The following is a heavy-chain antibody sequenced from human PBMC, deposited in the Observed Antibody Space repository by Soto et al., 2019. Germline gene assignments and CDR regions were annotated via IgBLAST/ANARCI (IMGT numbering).Heavy chain of an antibody. CDR3: ARGLGLYYFDY. D-gene: IGHD1-26*01. V-gene: IGHV1-3*01. J-gene: IGHJ4*02. Sequence: QVQLVQSGAEVKKPGASVKVSCKASGYTFTSYAMHWVRQAPGQRLEWMGWINAGIGNTKYSQKLQGRVTITRDTSASTAYMELSSLRSEDTAVYYCARGLGLYYFDYWGQGTLVTVAS. CDR1: GYTFTSYA. CDR2: INAGIGNT.